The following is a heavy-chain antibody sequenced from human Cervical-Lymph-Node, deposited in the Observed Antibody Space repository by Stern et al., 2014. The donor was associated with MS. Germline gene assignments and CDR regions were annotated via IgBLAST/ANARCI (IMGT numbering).Heavy chain of an antibody. CDR1: GDTFSKFP. J-gene: IGHJ5*02. CDR3: ALSSETSDRWYSLGYDL. Sequence: VQLVQSGAEVTKPGSSVKVSCQASGDTFSKFPSSWVRQAPGQGLEWMGGIFPVFGTPTYAQEFRGRVTITADVSTSTVYMELSSLRSDDTAVYYCALSSETSDRWYSLGYDLWGQGTLVTVSS. D-gene: IGHD6-13*01. V-gene: IGHV1-69*01. CDR2: IFPVFGTP.